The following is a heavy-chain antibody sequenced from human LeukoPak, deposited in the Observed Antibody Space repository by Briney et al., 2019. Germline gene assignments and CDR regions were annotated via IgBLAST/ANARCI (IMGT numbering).Heavy chain of an antibody. D-gene: IGHD3-3*01. J-gene: IGHJ4*02. CDR2: FDPEDGET. Sequence: ASVKVSCKVSGYTLTELSMHWVRQAPGKGLEWMGGFDPEDGETMYAQKFQGRVTMTEDTSTDTAYMELSSLRSEDTAVYYCATDSYQRGGGYYRYWGQGTLVTVSS. V-gene: IGHV1-24*01. CDR1: GYTLTELS. CDR3: ATDSYQRGGGYYRY.